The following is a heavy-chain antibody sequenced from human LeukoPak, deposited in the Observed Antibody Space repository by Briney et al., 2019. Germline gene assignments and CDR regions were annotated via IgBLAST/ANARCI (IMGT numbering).Heavy chain of an antibody. CDR1: GGTFSSYA. Sequence: SVKVSCKASGGTFSSYAISWVRQAPGQGLEWMGGIIPIFGTANYAQKFQGRVTITADESTSTAYMELSSLRSEDTAVYYCARSSVRFGGVIAPPGYWGQGTLVTVSS. D-gene: IGHD3-16*02. J-gene: IGHJ4*02. V-gene: IGHV1-69*13. CDR3: ARSSVRFGGVIAPPGY. CDR2: IIPIFGTA.